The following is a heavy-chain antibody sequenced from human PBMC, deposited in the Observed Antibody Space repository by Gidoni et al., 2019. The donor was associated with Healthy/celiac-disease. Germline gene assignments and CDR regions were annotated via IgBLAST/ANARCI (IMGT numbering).Heavy chain of an antibody. J-gene: IGHJ4*02. D-gene: IGHD3-10*01. CDR1: GFTFSHAS. V-gene: IGHV3-15*07. CDR2: IKSKTDGGTT. Sequence: ELQLVESGGSSVKPGGSLRLSCAASGFTFSHASMHWVRQAPGKVLEWVGRIKSKTDGGTTDYAAPVKGRFTISRDDSKNTLYLQMNSLKTEDTAVYYCTTKGPYYYGSGSYYMGYWGQGTLVTVSS. CDR3: TTKGPYYYGSGSYYMGY.